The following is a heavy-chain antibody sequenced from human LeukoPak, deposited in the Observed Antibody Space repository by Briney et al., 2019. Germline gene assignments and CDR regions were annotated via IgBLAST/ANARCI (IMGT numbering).Heavy chain of an antibody. CDR3: ARDRGTTDPYYFDY. J-gene: IGHJ4*02. D-gene: IGHD1-1*01. Sequence: GGSLRLSCAASGFTFSSYAMSWVRQAPAKGLEWVSGISGSGGSTYYIDSVKGRFTISRDNAKNSLYLQMNSLRDEDTAVYYCARDRGTTDPYYFDYWGQGTLVTVSS. CDR2: ISGSGGST. V-gene: IGHV3-23*01. CDR1: GFTFSSYA.